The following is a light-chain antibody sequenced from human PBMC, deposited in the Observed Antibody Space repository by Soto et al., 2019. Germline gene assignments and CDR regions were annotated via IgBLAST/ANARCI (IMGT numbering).Light chain of an antibody. V-gene: IGKV1-33*01. Sequence: DIQMTQSPSSLSASVGDRVTITCQASQDISDYLNWYQQKPGKAPQLLISDASNLKTGVPSRFSGSGSGTDFTFTISSLQPEDIATYYCQQFDNVPYTFGQGTKLDIK. J-gene: IGKJ2*01. CDR1: QDISDY. CDR2: DAS. CDR3: QQFDNVPYT.